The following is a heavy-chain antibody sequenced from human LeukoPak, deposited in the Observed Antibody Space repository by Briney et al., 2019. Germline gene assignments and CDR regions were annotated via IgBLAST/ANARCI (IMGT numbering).Heavy chain of an antibody. J-gene: IGHJ4*02. CDR1: GGSITNYY. CDR2: IHYSGSA. D-gene: IGHD3-22*01. Sequence: PSETLSLTCTVSGGSITNYYWSWIRQPPGKGLEWIAYIHYSGSANYNPSLKSRVTISLDTSKNQLSLKLSSVTAADTAVYYCARDEYYYDSSGLPHFDYWGQGTLVTVSS. CDR3: ARDEYYYDSSGLPHFDY. V-gene: IGHV4-59*01.